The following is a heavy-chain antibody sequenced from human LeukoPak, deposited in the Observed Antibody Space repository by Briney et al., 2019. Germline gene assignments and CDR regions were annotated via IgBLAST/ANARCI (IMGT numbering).Heavy chain of an antibody. Sequence: ASVKFSCKASGYTFTGYYMHWVRQAPGQGLEWMGWINPNSGGTNYAQKFQGRVTMTRDTSISTAYMELSRLRSDDTAVYYCARALGVTIFGVVRSGFDYWGQGTLVTVSS. CDR1: GYTFTGYY. J-gene: IGHJ4*02. CDR3: ARALGVTIFGVVRSGFDY. D-gene: IGHD3-3*01. CDR2: INPNSGGT. V-gene: IGHV1-2*02.